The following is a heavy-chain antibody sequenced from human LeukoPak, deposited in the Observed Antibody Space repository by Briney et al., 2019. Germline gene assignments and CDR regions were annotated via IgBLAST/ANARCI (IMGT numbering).Heavy chain of an antibody. D-gene: IGHD6-13*01. CDR3: ARDKYLAAASGRVDY. V-gene: IGHV3-21*01. Sequence: PGGSLRLSCAASGFTLSSYSMNWVPQAPGKGLEWVSSISSSSSYIYYADSVKGRFTISSDNAKNPLYLQMNSLRAEDTAVYYCARDKYLAAASGRVDYWDQGTLVTVSS. CDR2: ISSSSSYI. CDR1: GFTLSSYS. J-gene: IGHJ4*02.